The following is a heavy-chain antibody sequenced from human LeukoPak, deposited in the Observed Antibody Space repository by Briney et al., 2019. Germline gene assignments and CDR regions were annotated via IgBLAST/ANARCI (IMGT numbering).Heavy chain of an antibody. D-gene: IGHD3-22*01. V-gene: IGHV3-21*01. CDR3: ARDLRSSGYYAFDY. CDR2: ISTSSSYI. CDR1: GFTFSSYS. J-gene: IGHJ4*02. Sequence: GGSLRLSCAASGFTFSSYSMNWVRQAPGKGLEWVSCISTSSSYIYYADSVKGRLTTSRDNAKNSLYLQMNSLRAEDTAVYYCARDLRSSGYYAFDYWGQGTLVTVSS.